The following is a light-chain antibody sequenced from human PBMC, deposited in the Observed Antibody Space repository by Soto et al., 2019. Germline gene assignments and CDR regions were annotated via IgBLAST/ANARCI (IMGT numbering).Light chain of an antibody. CDR2: DAS. CDR1: QDISTY. V-gene: IGKV1-33*01. Sequence: DIQMTQSPSSLSASVGDRVTITCKASQDISTYLNWYQQKPGKAPKLLIYDASNLETGVPSRFSGSGSGTDFTFTISSLQPEDIATYYCQQYDNLPITFGGGTKVEIK. J-gene: IGKJ4*01. CDR3: QQYDNLPIT.